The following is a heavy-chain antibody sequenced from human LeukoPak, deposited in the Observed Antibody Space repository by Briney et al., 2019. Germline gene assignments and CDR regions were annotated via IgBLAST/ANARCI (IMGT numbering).Heavy chain of an antibody. CDR1: GFTFSSYA. D-gene: IGHD3-3*01. J-gene: IGHJ4*02. CDR2: ISGSGGST. V-gene: IGHV3-23*01. Sequence: GGSLRLSCAASGFTFSSYAMSWVRQAPGKGLEWVSAISGSGGSTYYADSVKGRFTISRDNAKNSLYLQMNSLRAEDTAVYYCASGATYYDFWSGYYRNDYWGQGTLVTVSS. CDR3: ASGATYYDFWSGYYRNDY.